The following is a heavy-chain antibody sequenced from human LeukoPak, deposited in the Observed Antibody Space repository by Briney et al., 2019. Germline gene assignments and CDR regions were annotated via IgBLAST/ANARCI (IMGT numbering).Heavy chain of an antibody. V-gene: IGHV3-30-3*01. CDR3: ARVSVIASDV. CDR2: ISYDGSNK. D-gene: IGHD3-22*01. J-gene: IGHJ6*02. Sequence: GRSLRLSCAASGFTFSSYAMHWVRQAPGKGLEWVAVISYDGSNKYYADSVKGRFTISRDNSKNTLYLQMNSLRAEDTAVYYCARVSVIASDVWGQGTTVTVSS. CDR1: GFTFSSYA.